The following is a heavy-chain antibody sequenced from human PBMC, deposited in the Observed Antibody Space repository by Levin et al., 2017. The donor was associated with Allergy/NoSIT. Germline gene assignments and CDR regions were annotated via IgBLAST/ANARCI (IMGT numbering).Heavy chain of an antibody. V-gene: IGHV3-23*01. Sequence: GESLKISCAASGFTFSSYAMSWVRQAPGKGLEWVSTISGSGGSTYYADSVKGRFTISRDNSQNTLYLQMNYLRAEDTAVYYCAKVPSSWWFDYWGQGTLVTVSS. J-gene: IGHJ4*02. CDR2: ISGSGGST. CDR3: AKVPSSWWFDY. CDR1: GFTFSSYA. D-gene: IGHD6-13*01.